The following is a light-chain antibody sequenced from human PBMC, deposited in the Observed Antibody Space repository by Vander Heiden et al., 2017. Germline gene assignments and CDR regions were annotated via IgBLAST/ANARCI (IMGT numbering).Light chain of an antibody. Sequence: IVMTQSPDSLAVSLGERATINCKSSQSILHSPINKYSLAWYQQKPGQPPKLLIYWASTRESGVPERFSGSGSGTDFTLTISSLQAEDVAIYYCQEYYNDGAFGQGTKVEIK. CDR3: QEYYNDGA. V-gene: IGKV4-1*01. J-gene: IGKJ1*01. CDR1: QSILHSPINKYS. CDR2: WAS.